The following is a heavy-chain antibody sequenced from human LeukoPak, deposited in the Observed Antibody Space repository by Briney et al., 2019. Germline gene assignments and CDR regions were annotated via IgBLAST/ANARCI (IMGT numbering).Heavy chain of an antibody. J-gene: IGHJ2*01. Sequence: QPGRSLRLSCAASGFTFSNYAMSWVRQAPGKGLEWGSAISSSGAGTYYADSVKGRFTISRVNFKNTLYLQMNNLRAEDMAVYYCARRMVVDTPGWYFDLWGRGTLVSVSS. CDR3: ARRMVVDTPGWYFDL. D-gene: IGHD3-22*01. CDR2: ISSSGAGT. V-gene: IGHV3-23*01. CDR1: GFTFSNYA.